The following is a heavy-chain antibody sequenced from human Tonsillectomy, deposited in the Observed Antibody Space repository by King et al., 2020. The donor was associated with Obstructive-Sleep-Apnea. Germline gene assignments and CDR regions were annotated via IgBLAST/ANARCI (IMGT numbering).Heavy chain of an antibody. CDR2: ISGSGGST. V-gene: IGHV3-23*04. Sequence: VQLVESGGGLVQPGGSLRLSFAASGFTFTSYAMSVVRQAPGKGLEWVSRISGSGGSTQYANSVKGRFTISRDNSKNTLYLQMNSLRVEDTAVYYCARRAPVEYYFDFWGQGTLVTVSS. CDR1: GFTFTSYA. J-gene: IGHJ4*02. CDR3: ARRAPVEYYFDF. D-gene: IGHD2-2*01.